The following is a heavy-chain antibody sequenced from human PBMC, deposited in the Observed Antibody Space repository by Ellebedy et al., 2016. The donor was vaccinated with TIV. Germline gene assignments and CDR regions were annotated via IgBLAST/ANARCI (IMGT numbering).Heavy chain of an antibody. CDR1: SGSISSSSYY. J-gene: IGHJ4*02. CDR3: ATVDTAMVHFDY. Sequence: SETLSLTCTVSSGSISSSSYYWGWIRQPPGKGLEWIGSIYYSGSTYYNPSLKSRVTISVDTSKNQFSLKLSSVTAADTAVYYCATVDTAMVHFDYWGQGTLVTVSS. CDR2: IYYSGST. V-gene: IGHV4-39*01. D-gene: IGHD5-18*01.